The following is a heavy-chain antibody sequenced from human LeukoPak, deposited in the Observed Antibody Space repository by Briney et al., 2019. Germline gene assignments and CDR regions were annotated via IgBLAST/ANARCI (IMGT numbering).Heavy chain of an antibody. V-gene: IGHV1-2*02. CDR1: GYTFTGSY. D-gene: IGHD2-2*01. Sequence: ASVEFSCKASGYTFTGSYMHWVRQAPGPGLEWMGWVNPNSGGTNYAQEFQGRVTMSRDTSISTAYMELSRLRSDDTAVYYCASLGYCSSPSCYGEERENDYWGQGTLVTVSS. CDR3: ASLGYCSSPSCYGEERENDY. J-gene: IGHJ4*02. CDR2: VNPNSGGT.